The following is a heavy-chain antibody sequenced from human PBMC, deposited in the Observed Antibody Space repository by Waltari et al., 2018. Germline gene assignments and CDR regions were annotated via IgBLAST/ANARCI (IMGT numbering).Heavy chain of an antibody. Sequence: QVQLVQSGAEVKKPGASVKVSCKACGYTFTSYDINWVRQATGQGLEGMGGMNPNRCNTGYAQKFLGRVTITRNTSISTAYMELSSLRSEDTAVYYCAREQGCGGDCYDAFDIWGQGTMVTVSS. J-gene: IGHJ3*02. D-gene: IGHD2-21*01. V-gene: IGHV1-8*03. CDR2: MNPNRCNT. CDR1: GYTFTSYD. CDR3: AREQGCGGDCYDAFDI.